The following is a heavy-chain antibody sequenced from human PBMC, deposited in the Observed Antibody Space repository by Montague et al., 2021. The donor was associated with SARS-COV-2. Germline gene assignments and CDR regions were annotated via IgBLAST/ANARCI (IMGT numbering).Heavy chain of an antibody. Sequence: SLRLSCAASGFSFSRYGMNWARQAPVKGLEWVALIWNDGSDKYYXDSVKGRFTISRDNSKNMLFLHMNSLRAEDTATYHCAKDGQRQLLSFFDAWGQGALITVSS. J-gene: IGHJ4*02. V-gene: IGHV3-33*06. D-gene: IGHD3-16*02. CDR1: GFSFSRYG. CDR3: AKDGQRQLLSFFDA. CDR2: IWNDGSDK.